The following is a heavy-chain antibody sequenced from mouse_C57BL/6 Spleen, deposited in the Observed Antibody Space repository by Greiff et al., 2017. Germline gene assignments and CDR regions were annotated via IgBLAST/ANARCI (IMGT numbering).Heavy chain of an antibody. V-gene: IGHV1-53*01. J-gene: IGHJ2*01. Sequence: QVHVKQSGTELVKPGASVKLSCKASGYTFTSCWMHWVKQRPGQGLEWIGNINPSNGGTNYNEKFKSKATLTVDKSSSTAYMQLSSLTSEDSAVYYCARDYYYGSSLDYWGQGTTLTVSS. CDR2: INPSNGGT. CDR1: GYTFTSCW. D-gene: IGHD1-1*01. CDR3: ARDYYYGSSLDY.